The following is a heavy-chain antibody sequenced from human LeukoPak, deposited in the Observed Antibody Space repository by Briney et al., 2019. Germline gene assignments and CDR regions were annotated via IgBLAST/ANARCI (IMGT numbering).Heavy chain of an antibody. Sequence: SETLSLTCTVSGGSMSSYSWSWIRQPPGEGLEWIGFIYYSGSTNYNPSLKSRVTISVDTSKNQFSLKLSSVTAADTAVYYCARHLPYCSSTSCYERNYYYYGMDVWGQGTTVTVSS. CDR2: IYYSGST. V-gene: IGHV4-59*08. CDR3: ARHLPYCSSTSCYERNYYYYGMDV. CDR1: GGSMSSYS. J-gene: IGHJ6*02. D-gene: IGHD2-2*01.